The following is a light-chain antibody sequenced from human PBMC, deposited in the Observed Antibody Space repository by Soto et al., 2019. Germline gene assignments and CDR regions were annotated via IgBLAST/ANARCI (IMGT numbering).Light chain of an antibody. CDR2: AAS. J-gene: IGKJ1*01. CDR3: QQSYKTAWT. CDR1: QNIWSY. Sequence: DIQMTQSPSSLSASVGARVTITCRANQNIWSYLVWSQHKLGQAPRLLIHAASTLASGVPSRFSDSESGTDFTLTISGLEHEDSATYYCQQSYKTAWTFHQGTKVEIK. V-gene: IGKV1-39*01.